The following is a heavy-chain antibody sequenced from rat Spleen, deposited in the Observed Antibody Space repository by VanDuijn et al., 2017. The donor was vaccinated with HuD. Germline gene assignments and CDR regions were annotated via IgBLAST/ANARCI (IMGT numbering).Heavy chain of an antibody. V-gene: IGHV5-25*01. J-gene: IGHJ3*01. CDR1: GFIFRNYY. D-gene: IGHD1-4*01. CDR3: SKRDPGFTY. Sequence: EVQLVESGGGLVQPGRSMKLSCVVSGFIFRNYYMAWVRQAPTKGLEWVASLSTGGDITYYRDSVKGRFTISRDNAKSTLYLQMDSLRSEDTATYFCSKRDPGFTYWGQGTLVTVSS. CDR2: LSTGGDIT.